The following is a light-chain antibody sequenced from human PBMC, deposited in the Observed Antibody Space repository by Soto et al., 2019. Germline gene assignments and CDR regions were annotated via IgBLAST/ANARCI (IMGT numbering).Light chain of an antibody. V-gene: IGLV1-40*01. J-gene: IGLJ2*01. CDR2: ANR. CDR1: SSNIGTAYD. CDR3: QSYDSSLGGFVV. Sequence: QLVLTQPPSVSGAPGQTVTVSCTGGSSNIGTAYDVHWYQHLPGTTPKLLIYANRHRPSGIPDRFSGSKSGTSASLAITGLQAEDEADYYCQSYDSSLGGFVVFGGGTKLTVL.